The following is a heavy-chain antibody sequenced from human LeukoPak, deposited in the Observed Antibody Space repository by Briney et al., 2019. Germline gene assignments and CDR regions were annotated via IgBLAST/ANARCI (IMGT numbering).Heavy chain of an antibody. J-gene: IGHJ4*02. V-gene: IGHV4-39*01. CDR1: GGSISSSSYY. D-gene: IGHD2-15*01. CDR2: IYYSGST. CDR3: ARHPRKYCSGGSCYSFQSDY. Sequence: SETLSLTCTGSGGSISSSSYYWVWIRQPPGKGLEWIGSIYYSGSTYYNPSLKSRVTISVDTSKNQFSLKLSSVTAADTAVYYCARHPRKYCSGGSCYSFQSDYWGQGTLVTVSS.